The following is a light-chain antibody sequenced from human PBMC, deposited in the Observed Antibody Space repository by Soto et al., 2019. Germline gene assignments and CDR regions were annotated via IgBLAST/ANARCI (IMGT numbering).Light chain of an antibody. CDR1: SSDIGSSNY. J-gene: IGLJ3*02. CDR2: EVS. V-gene: IGLV2-14*01. CDR3: SSYTTTTRL. Sequence: QSALTQPASVSGSPGQSISISSTGTSSDIGSSNYVSWFQQRPGKAPTLIIYEVSNRPSGVSTHFSGSKSGNTASLNISGRLPEDEAEYYCSSYTTTTRLFGGGTKLTVL.